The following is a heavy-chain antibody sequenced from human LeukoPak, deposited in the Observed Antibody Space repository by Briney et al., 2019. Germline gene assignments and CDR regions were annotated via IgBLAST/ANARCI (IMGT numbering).Heavy chain of an antibody. CDR3: ARRLGGTSTGFDY. CDR1: GGSISSSSYY. J-gene: IGHJ4*02. V-gene: IGHV4-39*01. Sequence: SETLSLTCTVSGGSISSSSYYWGWIRQPPGKGLEWIASIYYSGSTYYNPSLKSRVTISVDTSKNQFSLKLSSVTAADTAVYYCARRLGGTSTGFDYWGQGTLVTVSS. CDR2: IYYSGST. D-gene: IGHD2-2*01.